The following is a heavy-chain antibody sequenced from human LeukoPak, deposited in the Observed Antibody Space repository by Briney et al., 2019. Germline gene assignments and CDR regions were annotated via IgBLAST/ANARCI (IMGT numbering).Heavy chain of an antibody. CDR2: ISYDGSNK. Sequence: GGSLRLSCAASGFTFSSYAMHWVRQAPGKGLEWVAVISYDGSNKYFADSVKGRFTISRDNSKNTLYLQMNSLRAEDTAVYYCARDSHYYDTSPYYYPEYYWGQGTLVTVSS. CDR1: GFTFSSYA. D-gene: IGHD3-22*01. J-gene: IGHJ4*02. V-gene: IGHV3-30*04. CDR3: ARDSHYYDTSPYYYPEYY.